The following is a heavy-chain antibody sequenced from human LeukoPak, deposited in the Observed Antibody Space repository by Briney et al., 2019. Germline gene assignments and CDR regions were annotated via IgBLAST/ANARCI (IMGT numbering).Heavy chain of an antibody. CDR2: INPNSGGT. Sequence: GASVKVSCKASGYTFTDYYMHWVRQAPGQGLEWMGWINPNSGGTNYAQKFQGRVTMTRDTSISTAYMELSILRSDDTAVYYCARVLYRRYDGDYWGQGTLVTVSS. CDR1: GYTFTDYY. CDR3: ARVLYRRYDGDY. J-gene: IGHJ4*02. D-gene: IGHD5-12*01. V-gene: IGHV1-2*02.